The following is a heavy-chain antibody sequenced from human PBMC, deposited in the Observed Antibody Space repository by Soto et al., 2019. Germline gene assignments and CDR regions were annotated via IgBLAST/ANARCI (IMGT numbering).Heavy chain of an antibody. CDR3: ARVGASGYSDYPFDY. Sequence: EVQLVESGGGLVQPGGSLRLSCAASGFTFSTYWMHWVRQAPGKGLVWVSRINTDGSSTTYADSVKGRFTISRDNAXXTLYLHMNSLRAEDTAVYYCARVGASGYSDYPFDYWGQGTLVTVSS. D-gene: IGHD5-12*01. CDR1: GFTFSTYW. J-gene: IGHJ4*02. CDR2: INTDGSST. V-gene: IGHV3-74*01.